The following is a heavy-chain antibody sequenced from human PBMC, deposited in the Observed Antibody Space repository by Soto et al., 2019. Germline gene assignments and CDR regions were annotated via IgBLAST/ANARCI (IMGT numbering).Heavy chain of an antibody. V-gene: IGHV1-69*01. Sequence: QVQLVQSGAEVKKPGSSVKVSCKASGGTFSTHAISWVRQAPGQGLEWLGGIIPTLGTPNYAQKFQGRVTVTADEYTSTAYMELSRLTSADTAVYYCARAAFRSGYYGYYYGMYVWGQGTAVNV. J-gene: IGHJ6*02. D-gene: IGHD3-3*01. CDR3: ARAAFRSGYYGYYYGMYV. CDR2: IIPTLGTP. CDR1: GGTFSTHA.